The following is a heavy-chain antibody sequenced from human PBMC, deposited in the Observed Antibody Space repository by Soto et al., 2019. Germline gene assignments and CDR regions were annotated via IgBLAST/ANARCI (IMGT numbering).Heavy chain of an antibody. CDR1: GFTFSNFG. D-gene: IGHD2-2*01. V-gene: IGHV3-30*18. Sequence: QVQLVESGGGVVQPGRSLRLSCTASGFTFSNFGMHWVRQAPGKGLEWEALMSYDGNIIYYADSVKGRFTISRDNSNNTLYLQMNNLRREDSGVYYCAKGGFIVVEPAATFRCDPWGQGTLVTVSS. CDR3: AKGGFIVVEPAATFRCDP. J-gene: IGHJ5*02. CDR2: MSYDGNII.